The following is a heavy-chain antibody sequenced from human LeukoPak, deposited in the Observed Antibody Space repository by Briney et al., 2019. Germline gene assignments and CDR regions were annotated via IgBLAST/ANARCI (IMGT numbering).Heavy chain of an antibody. CDR1: GFTFSRSW. CDR2: IKEDGSET. CDR3: SESLNY. J-gene: IGHJ4*02. V-gene: IGHV3-7*01. Sequence: PGGSLRLSXAASGFTFSRSWMDWVRQAPGKGLEWVANIKEDGSETHYVDSAKGRFTISRDNAMSSLYLQMDSLRVEGTAIYYCSESLNYWGQGTLVTVSS.